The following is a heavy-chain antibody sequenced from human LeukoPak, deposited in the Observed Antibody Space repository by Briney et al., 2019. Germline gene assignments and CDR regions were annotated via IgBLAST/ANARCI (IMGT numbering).Heavy chain of an antibody. CDR3: ARFYGDLADY. CDR2: IYYSGST. Sequence: SETLSLTCTVSGGSISSYYWSWIRQPPGKGLEWIGYIYYSGSTNYNPSLKSRVTISVDTSKNQFSLKLSSVTAADTAVYCCARFYGDLADYWGQGTLVTVSS. J-gene: IGHJ4*02. V-gene: IGHV4-59*01. D-gene: IGHD4-17*01. CDR1: GGSISSYY.